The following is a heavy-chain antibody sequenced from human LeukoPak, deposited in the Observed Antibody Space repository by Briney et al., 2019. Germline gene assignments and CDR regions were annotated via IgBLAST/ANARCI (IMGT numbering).Heavy chain of an antibody. CDR2: INTSGGT. D-gene: IGHD5-18*01. J-gene: IGHJ6*03. CDR3: ASGYSYGYGYYMDV. Sequence: WGTLSLTCTASGGSFSSYSWSWIRQPPGKGLEWIWRINTSGGTNYNPSLKSRVTMSVDTSKNQFSLKLSSVTAADTAVYYCASGYSYGYGYYMDVWGKGTTVTVSS. V-gene: IGHV4-4*07. CDR1: GGSFSSYS.